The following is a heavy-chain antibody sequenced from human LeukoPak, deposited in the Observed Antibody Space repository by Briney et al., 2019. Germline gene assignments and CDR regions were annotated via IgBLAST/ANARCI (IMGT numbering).Heavy chain of an antibody. Sequence: GASVKVSCKAFGYTFTSNYMHWVRQAPGQGPEWMGVISPSGGSTTYAQKFQGRVTMTRDTSSSTAYMELSSLRSADTAVYYCASEYKYDSSGANAFDIWGQGTMVTVSS. CDR3: ASEYKYDSSGANAFDI. CDR1: GYTFTSNY. CDR2: ISPSGGST. V-gene: IGHV1-46*01. J-gene: IGHJ3*02. D-gene: IGHD3-22*01.